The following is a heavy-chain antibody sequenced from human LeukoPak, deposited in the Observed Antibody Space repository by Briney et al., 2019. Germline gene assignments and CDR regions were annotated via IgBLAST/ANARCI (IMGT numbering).Heavy chain of an antibody. J-gene: IGHJ4*02. CDR1: GFTFSSYS. V-gene: IGHV3-48*01. CDR3: AKGPIPGFDY. Sequence: GGSLRLSCEASGFTFSSYSMNWVRQAPGKGLEWVSYISSSSATIHYADSVKGRFTISRDNSKSTLYLQMNSLRAEDTAVYYCAKGPIPGFDYWGQGALVTVSS. CDR2: ISSSSATI.